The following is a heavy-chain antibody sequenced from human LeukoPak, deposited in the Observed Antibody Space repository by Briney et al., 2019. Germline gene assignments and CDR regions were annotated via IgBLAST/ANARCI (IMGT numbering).Heavy chain of an antibody. D-gene: IGHD2-21*02. CDR2: INPSGGST. V-gene: IGHV1-46*01. CDR1: GYTFTSYY. Sequence: ASVKVSCKASGYTFTSYYMHCVRQAPGQGLEWMGIINPSGGSTSYAQKFQGRVTMTRDTSTSTVYMELSSLRSEDTAVYYCARAAHCGGDCSPARLDYWGQGTLVTVSS. CDR3: ARAAHCGGDCSPARLDY. J-gene: IGHJ4*02.